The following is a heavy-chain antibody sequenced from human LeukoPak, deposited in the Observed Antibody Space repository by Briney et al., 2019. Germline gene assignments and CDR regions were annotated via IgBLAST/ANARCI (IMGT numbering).Heavy chain of an antibody. CDR1: GFTFSSYA. D-gene: IGHD4/OR15-4a*01. CDR2: IGGNTFRGTT. J-gene: IGHJ4*02. V-gene: IGHV3-49*04. CDR3: ARDPNYYYPSYYYDY. Sequence: GGSLRLSCAASGFTFSSYAMSWVRQAPGKGLEWVGFIGGNTFRGTTQYAASLKGRFIISRDDSKSSAYLEMLSLKIEDTGVYYCARDPNYYYPSYYYDYWGLGTLVTVSS.